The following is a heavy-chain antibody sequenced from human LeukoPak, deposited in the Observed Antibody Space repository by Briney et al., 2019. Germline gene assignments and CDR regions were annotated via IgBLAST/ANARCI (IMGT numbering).Heavy chain of an antibody. D-gene: IGHD2-2*01. CDR3: AKDKLPTAMFSYVY. CDR1: GFTFSNYA. V-gene: IGHV3-23*01. Sequence: GGSLRLSCVGSGFTFSNYAMSWVRQAPGKGLEWVSGITYSGDNTYYAGSVKGRFTISRDNSRNTLFLQMDSLRAEDTAVYYCAKDKLPTAMFSYVYWGQGTLVTVSS. CDR2: ITYSGDNT. J-gene: IGHJ4*02.